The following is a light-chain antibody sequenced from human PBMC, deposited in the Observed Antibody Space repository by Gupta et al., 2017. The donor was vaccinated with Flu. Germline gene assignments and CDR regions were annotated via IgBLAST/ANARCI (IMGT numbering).Light chain of an antibody. CDR3: GTWDNSLTTAWV. J-gene: IGLJ3*02. Sequence: QSVLTQPPSVSAAPGQKVTISCSGSSSNIGNNYVSWYQQLPGTAPKLLIYENNKRPSGTPDRFSASKSGTSATLGITGLPTGDEAAYYCGTWDNSLTTAWVFGGGTKLTVL. V-gene: IGLV1-51*02. CDR1: SSNIGNNY. CDR2: ENN.